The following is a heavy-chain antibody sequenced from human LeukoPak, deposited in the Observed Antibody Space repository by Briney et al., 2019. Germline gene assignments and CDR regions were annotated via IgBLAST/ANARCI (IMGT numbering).Heavy chain of an antibody. Sequence: SETLSLTCTVSGGSISSYYWSWIRQPPGKGLEWIGYIYYSGSTNYNPSLKSRVTISVGTSKNQFSLKLSSVTAADTAVYYWARPDCSGGSCYVSYWGQGTLVTVSS. CDR3: ARPDCSGGSCYVSY. D-gene: IGHD2-15*01. V-gene: IGHV4-59*08. J-gene: IGHJ4*02. CDR1: GGSISSYY. CDR2: IYYSGST.